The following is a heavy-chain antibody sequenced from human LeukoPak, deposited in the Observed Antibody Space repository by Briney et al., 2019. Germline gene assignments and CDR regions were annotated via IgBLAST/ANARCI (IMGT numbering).Heavy chain of an antibody. CDR3: ARDRVMLGSSGYYSPFDY. J-gene: IGHJ4*02. CDR1: GGTFSSYA. D-gene: IGHD3-22*01. V-gene: IGHV1-69*13. Sequence: SVKVSCKASGGTFSSYAISWVRQAPGRGLEWMGGIIPIFGTANYAQKFQGRVTITADESTSTAYMELSSLRSEDTAVYYCARDRVMLGSSGYYSPFDYWGQGTLVTVSS. CDR2: IIPIFGTA.